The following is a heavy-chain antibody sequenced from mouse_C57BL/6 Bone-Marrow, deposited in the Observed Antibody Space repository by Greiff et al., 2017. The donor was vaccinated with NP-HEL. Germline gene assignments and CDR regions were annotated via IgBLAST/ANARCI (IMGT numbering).Heavy chain of an antibody. D-gene: IGHD1-1*01. CDR1: GFTFSDYY. J-gene: IGHJ1*03. CDR2: INYDGSIT. V-gene: IGHV5-16*01. CDR3: ARGGRIYYYGSSPYWYFDV. Sequence: EVKLMESEGGLVQPGSSMKLSCTASGFTFSDYYMAWVRQVPEKGLEWVANINYDGSITYYLDSLKSRFIISRDNAKNILYLQMSSLKSEDTATYYCARGGRIYYYGSSPYWYFDVWGTGTTVTVSS.